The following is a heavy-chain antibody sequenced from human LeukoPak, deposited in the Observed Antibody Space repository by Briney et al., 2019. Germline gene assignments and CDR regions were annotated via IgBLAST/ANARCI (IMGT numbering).Heavy chain of an antibody. D-gene: IGHD3-22*01. V-gene: IGHV4-34*01. CDR1: GGSFSGNF. J-gene: IGHJ4*02. Sequence: PSETLSLTCAVYGGSFSGNFWTWIRQPPGKRLEWIGEINHSGSTNYNPSLKSRVTISVDTSKNHFYLKLSSVTAADTAVYYCARGPPLTYDGSGYYFFDYWGQGTLVTVSS. CDR3: ARGPPLTYDGSGYYFFDY. CDR2: INHSGST.